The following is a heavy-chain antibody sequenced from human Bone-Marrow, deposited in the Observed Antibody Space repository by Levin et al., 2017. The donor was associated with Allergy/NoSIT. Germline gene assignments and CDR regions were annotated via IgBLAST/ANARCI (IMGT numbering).Heavy chain of an antibody. CDR3: ARDRLQSLVGDYFDY. J-gene: IGHJ4*02. CDR1: GFIFSNYA. D-gene: IGHD6-19*01. CDR2: ISHDGSKK. Sequence: SCAASGFIFSNYAMYWVRQIPGKGLEWVAVISHDGSKKYYADSVKGRFTISRDNSKNTFYLQMNSLRAEDTAVFYCARDRLQSLVGDYFDYWGQGTLVTVSS. V-gene: IGHV3-30*14.